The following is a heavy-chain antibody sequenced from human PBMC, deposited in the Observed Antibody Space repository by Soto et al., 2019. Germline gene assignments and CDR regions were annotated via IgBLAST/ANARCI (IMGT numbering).Heavy chain of an antibody. CDR1: GFTFDDYA. CDR3: AKEGAARSYYYYGMDV. V-gene: IGHV3-9*01. CDR2: ISWNSGSI. D-gene: IGHD6-6*01. J-gene: IGHJ6*02. Sequence: EVQLVESGGGLVQPGRSLRLSCAASGFTFDDYAMHWVRQAPGKGLEWVSGISWNSGSIGYADSVKGRFTISRDNAKNSLYLQMNSQRTEDTALYYCAKEGAARSYYYYGMDVWGQGTTVTVSS.